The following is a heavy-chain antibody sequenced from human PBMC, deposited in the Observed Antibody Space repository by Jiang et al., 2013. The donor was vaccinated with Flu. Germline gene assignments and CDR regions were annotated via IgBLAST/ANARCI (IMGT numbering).Heavy chain of an antibody. V-gene: IGHV3-33*06. CDR3: AKAQPRWDCSGGSCYPIYYYYYGMDV. CDR2: IWYDGSNK. D-gene: IGHD2-15*01. CDR1: GFTFSSYG. J-gene: IGHJ6*02. Sequence: GRSLRLSCAASGFTFSSYGMHWVRQAPGKGLEWVAVIWYDGSNKYYADSVKGRFTISRDNSKNTLYLQMNSLRAEDTAVYYCAKAQPRWDCSGGSCYPIYYYYYGMDVWGQGTTVTVSS.